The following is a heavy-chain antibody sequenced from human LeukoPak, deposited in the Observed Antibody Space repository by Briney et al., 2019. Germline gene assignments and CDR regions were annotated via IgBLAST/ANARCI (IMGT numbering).Heavy chain of an antibody. Sequence: TSETLSLTCTVSGGSISSYYWSWIRQPPGKGLVWIGYIYYSGSTNYNPSLKSRVTISVDTSKNQFSLKLSSVTAADTAVYYCARSEERDGRWLQSIYYYYYGMDVWGQGTTVTVSS. CDR3: ARSEERDGRWLQSIYYYYYGMDV. V-gene: IGHV4-59*01. CDR2: IYYSGST. CDR1: GGSISSYY. J-gene: IGHJ6*02. D-gene: IGHD5-24*01.